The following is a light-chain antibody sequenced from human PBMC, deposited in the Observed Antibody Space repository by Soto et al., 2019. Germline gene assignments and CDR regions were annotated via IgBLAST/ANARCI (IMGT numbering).Light chain of an antibody. Sequence: EIVLTQSPGTLSLSPGERATLSCRASQSVSSSYLAWYQQKPGQAPRLLMYGASSRATGIPGRFSGSGSGTDFTITISRLEPEDFAVYYCQQYGSSYTFGQGTKLEIK. CDR1: QSVSSSY. CDR2: GAS. J-gene: IGKJ2*01. CDR3: QQYGSSYT. V-gene: IGKV3-20*01.